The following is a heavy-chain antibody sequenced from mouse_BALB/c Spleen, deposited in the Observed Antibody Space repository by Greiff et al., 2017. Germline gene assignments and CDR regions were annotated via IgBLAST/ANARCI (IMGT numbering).Heavy chain of an antibody. CDR3: ARGGDYYGSSLYYFDY. CDR1: GFTFSSYA. V-gene: IGHV5-6-5*01. CDR2: ISSGGST. D-gene: IGHD1-1*01. J-gene: IGHJ2*01. Sequence: EVKLMESGGGLVKPGGSLKLSCAASGFTFSSYAMSWVRQTPEKRLEWVASISSGGSTYYPDSVKGRFTISRDNARNILYLQMSSLRSEDTAMYYCARGGDYYGSSLYYFDYWGQGTTLTVSS.